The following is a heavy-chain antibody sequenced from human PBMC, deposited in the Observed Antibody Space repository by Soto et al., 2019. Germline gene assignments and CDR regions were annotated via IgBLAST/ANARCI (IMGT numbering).Heavy chain of an antibody. J-gene: IGHJ5*02. D-gene: IGHD3-22*01. V-gene: IGHV3-73*01. Sequence: GVLRLSCAASGFTFSGSAMQWVRQASGKGLEWVGRIRSKANSYATAYAASVKGRFNIYRDDSKNTAYLQMNSLKTEDTAVYYCTTNYYDSSTYPGDHWGQGTLVTVSS. CDR1: GFTFSGSA. CDR3: TTNYYDSSTYPGDH. CDR2: IRSKANSYAT.